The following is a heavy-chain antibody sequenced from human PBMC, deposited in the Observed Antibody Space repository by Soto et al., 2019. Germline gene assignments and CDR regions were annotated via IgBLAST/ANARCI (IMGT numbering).Heavy chain of an antibody. CDR2: ISSSSSYT. V-gene: IGHV3-11*06. J-gene: IGHJ6*02. D-gene: IGHD3-9*01. CDR3: ARDLNWFRGYYGMDV. Sequence: GGSLRLSCAASGFTFSDYYMSWIRQAPGKGLEWVSYISSSSSYTNYADSVKGRFTISRDNAKNSLYLQMNSLRAEDTAVYYCARDLNWFRGYYGMDVWGQGTTVTVSS. CDR1: GFTFSDYY.